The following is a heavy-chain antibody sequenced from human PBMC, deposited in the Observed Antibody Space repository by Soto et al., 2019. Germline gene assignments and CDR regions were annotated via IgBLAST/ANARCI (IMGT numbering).Heavy chain of an antibody. CDR2: INHSGST. V-gene: IGHV4-34*01. D-gene: IGHD6-6*01. CDR1: GGSFSGYY. CDR3: ARAKQLVPPFYY. Sequence: QVQLQQWGAGLLKPSETLSLTCAVYGGSFSGYYWSWIRQPPGKGLEWIGEINHSGSTNYNPSLKSRVTISVETCTNQFALKLSSVTAADTAVYYCARAKQLVPPFYYWGQGTLVTVSS. J-gene: IGHJ4*02.